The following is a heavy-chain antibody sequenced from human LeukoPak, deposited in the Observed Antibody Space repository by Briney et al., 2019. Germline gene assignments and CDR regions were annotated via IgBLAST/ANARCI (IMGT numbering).Heavy chain of an antibody. D-gene: IGHD4-23*01. Sequence: SETLSLTCTVSGGSISSSSYYWSWIRQPPGKGLEWIGYIYYSGSTYYNPSLKSRVTISVDTSKNQFSLKLSSVTAADTAVYYCARDLLNEGNHLDYWGQGTLVTVSS. CDR3: ARDLLNEGNHLDY. CDR1: GGSISSSSYY. CDR2: IYYSGST. J-gene: IGHJ4*02. V-gene: IGHV4-30-4*01.